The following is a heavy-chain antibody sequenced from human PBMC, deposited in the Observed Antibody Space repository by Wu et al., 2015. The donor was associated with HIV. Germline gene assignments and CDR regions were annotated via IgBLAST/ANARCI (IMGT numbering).Heavy chain of an antibody. J-gene: IGHJ3*02. V-gene: IGHV4-34*01. Sequence: QVQLQQWGAGLLKPSETLSLTCAVYGGSFSGYYWSWIRQPPGKGLEWIGEINHSGSTNYNPSLKSRVTISVDASKNQFSLKLSSVTAADTAVYYCAGRVAFDIWGQGTMVTVSS. CDR2: INHSGST. CDR1: GGSFSGYY. CDR3: AGRVAFDI.